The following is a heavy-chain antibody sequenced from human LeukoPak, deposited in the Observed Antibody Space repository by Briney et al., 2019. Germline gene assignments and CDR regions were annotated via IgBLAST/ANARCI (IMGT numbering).Heavy chain of an antibody. CDR1: GGSISSYY. CDR2: IYYSGST. CDR3: ARTGNYYGSGSYLTDENWFDP. D-gene: IGHD3-10*01. V-gene: IGHV4-59*01. Sequence: SETLSLTCTVSGGSISSYYWSWIRQPPGKGLEWIGYIYYSGSTNYNPSLKSRVTISVGTSKNQFSLKLSSVTAADTAVYYCARTGNYYGSGSYLTDENWFDPWGQGTLVTVSS. J-gene: IGHJ5*02.